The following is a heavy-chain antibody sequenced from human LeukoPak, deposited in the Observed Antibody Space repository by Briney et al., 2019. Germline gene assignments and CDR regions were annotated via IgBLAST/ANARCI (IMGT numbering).Heavy chain of an antibody. D-gene: IGHD2-21*02. CDR2: IYTSGNT. Sequence: PSETLSLTCSVSGSSISYYYWSWIRQPAGKGLEYIGLIYTSGNTNYNPSLKSRVSMSVDTSKNQFSLTLSSVTAADTATYYCARGANVVTSYYYYYMDVWGKGTTVTVSS. V-gene: IGHV4-4*07. CDR1: GSSISYYY. J-gene: IGHJ6*03. CDR3: ARGANVVTSYYYYYMDV.